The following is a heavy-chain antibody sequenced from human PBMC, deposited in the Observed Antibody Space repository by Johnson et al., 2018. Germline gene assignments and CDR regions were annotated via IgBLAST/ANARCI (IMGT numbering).Heavy chain of an antibody. V-gene: IGHV3-73*01. CDR3: TRVELGADYYGMDV. CDR1: GFTFSGST. Sequence: VQLLESGGGLVQPGGSLILSCAASGFTFSGSTIYWVRQAPGKGLEWVGRIKSKTYNYATAYAASVKGRFTISRDDSKNTTYLQMNSLKTEDTAVYFCTRVELGADYYGMDVWGQGTTVTVSS. J-gene: IGHJ6*02. D-gene: IGHD1-7*01. CDR2: IKSKTYNYAT.